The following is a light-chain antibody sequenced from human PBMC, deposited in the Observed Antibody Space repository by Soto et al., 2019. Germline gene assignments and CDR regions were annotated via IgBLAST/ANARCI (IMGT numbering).Light chain of an antibody. Sequence: EIVLTQSPGTLSLSPGERATLSCRASQSVRNNYLAWYQQKPGQAPRLLIYGASSRATGIPDRFNGSGSGTDFTLTISRLEPEDFAVYYCQQYSNSPYTFGQGTKLEIK. J-gene: IGKJ2*01. V-gene: IGKV3-20*01. CDR1: QSVRNNY. CDR2: GAS. CDR3: QQYSNSPYT.